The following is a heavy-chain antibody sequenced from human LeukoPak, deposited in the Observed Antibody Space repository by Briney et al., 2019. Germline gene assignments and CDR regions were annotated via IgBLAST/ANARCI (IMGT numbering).Heavy chain of an antibody. CDR3: ARDLSGPRVYFDY. CDR1: GFTFSSYS. Sequence: PGGSLRLSCSASGFTFSSYSINWVRQAPGKGLEWVSYISGSGGTIYYSDSVKGRFTISRDNAKNSLYLQMNSLRDEDTAVYYCARDLSGPRVYFDYWGQGTLVTVSS. D-gene: IGHD1-26*01. CDR2: ISGSGGTI. V-gene: IGHV3-48*02. J-gene: IGHJ4*02.